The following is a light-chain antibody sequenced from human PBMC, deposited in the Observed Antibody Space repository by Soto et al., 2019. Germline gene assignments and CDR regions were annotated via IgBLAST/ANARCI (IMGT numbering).Light chain of an antibody. CDR2: AAS. CDR1: QSVSSK. J-gene: IGKJ4*01. V-gene: IGKV3-15*01. Sequence: EIVMTQSPDTLSVSPGERATLSCRASQSVSSKLAWYQQKPGQAPMLLIYAASTRATGIPARFSGSGSGTEFTLTISSLQSEDFAVYYCQQYNNWPPLTFGGGTKVEIK. CDR3: QQYNNWPPLT.